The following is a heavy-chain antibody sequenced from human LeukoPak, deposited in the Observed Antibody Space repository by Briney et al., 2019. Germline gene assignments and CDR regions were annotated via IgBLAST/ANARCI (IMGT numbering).Heavy chain of an antibody. CDR1: GYTFTSYG. Sequence: ASVKVSCKASGYTFTSYGISWVRQAPGQGLEWMGWISAYNGSTNYAQKLQGRVTMTTDTSTSTAYMELRSLRSDDTAVYYCARGVRTISMNPMDVWGQGTTVTVSS. CDR3: ARGVRTISMNPMDV. J-gene: IGHJ6*02. CDR2: ISAYNGST. D-gene: IGHD2/OR15-2a*01. V-gene: IGHV1-18*01.